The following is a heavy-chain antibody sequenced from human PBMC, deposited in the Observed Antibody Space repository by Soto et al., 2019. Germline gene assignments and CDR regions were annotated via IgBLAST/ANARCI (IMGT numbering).Heavy chain of an antibody. V-gene: IGHV4-39*01. CDR2: MSYSGST. CDR1: GGSISSSSSY. J-gene: IGHJ4*02. Sequence: SETLSLTCTVSGGSISSSSSYWGWIRQPPGKGLEWIGSMSYSGSTYHNPSLKSRVTLSVDTTQNQFSLKLTSVTAADTAVYSCAGHRVPSVYDPIPGCFDSWGQGILVTVSS. CDR3: AGHRVPSVYDPIPGCFDS. D-gene: IGHD5-12*01.